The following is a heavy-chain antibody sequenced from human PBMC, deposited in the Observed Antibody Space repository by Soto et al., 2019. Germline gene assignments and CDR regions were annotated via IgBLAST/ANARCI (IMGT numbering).Heavy chain of an antibody. J-gene: IGHJ6*02. D-gene: IGHD3-10*01. Sequence: QVQLVESGGGVVQPGRSLRLSCAASGFTFSSYGMHWVRQAPGKGLEWVAVISYDGSNKYYADSVKGRFTISRDNSKNTLYLQMNSLRAEDTAVYYCAAYGSGSYYYYYYGMDVWGQGTTVTVSS. CDR3: AAYGSGSYYYYYYGMDV. V-gene: IGHV3-30*03. CDR1: GFTFSSYG. CDR2: ISYDGSNK.